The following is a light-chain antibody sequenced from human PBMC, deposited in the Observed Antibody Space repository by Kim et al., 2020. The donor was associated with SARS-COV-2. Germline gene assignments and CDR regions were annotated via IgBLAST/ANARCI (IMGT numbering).Light chain of an antibody. CDR2: AAS. CDR3: QQLNSYPLI. J-gene: IGKJ4*01. V-gene: IGKV1-9*01. CDR1: QGISSY. Sequence: AAGGDRVTNTLRASQGISSYLAWYQQKPGKAPKLQIYAASTLQSGVPSRFSGSGSGTDFTLTISSLQPEDFSTYYCQQLNSYPLIFGGGTKVDIK.